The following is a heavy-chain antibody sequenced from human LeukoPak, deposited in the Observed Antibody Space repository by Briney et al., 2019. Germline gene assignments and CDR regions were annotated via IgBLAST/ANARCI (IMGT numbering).Heavy chain of an antibody. CDR3: ARESGVTTGDYYYYGMDV. CDR1: GHTFTSYY. CDR2: INPSGGST. Sequence: ASVTVSCKASGHTFTSYYMHWVRQAPGQGLEWMGIINPSGGSTSYAQKFQGRVTMTRDTSTSTVYMELSSLRSEDTAVYYCARESGVTTGDYYYYGMDVWGQGTTVTVSS. J-gene: IGHJ6*02. D-gene: IGHD4-17*01. V-gene: IGHV1-46*01.